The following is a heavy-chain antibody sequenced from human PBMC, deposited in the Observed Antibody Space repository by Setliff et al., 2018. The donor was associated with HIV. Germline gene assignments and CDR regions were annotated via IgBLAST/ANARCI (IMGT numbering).Heavy chain of an antibody. Sequence: GESLKISCEASGFTFSTYGMNWVRHAPGKGLEWVAQISSSGFPIYYADSVRGRFTASRDNGKNSLFLQMNSLRPEDTAVYYCAKDEATLVRGVWNYYYYYIDVWGKGTTVTVSS. D-gene: IGHD3-10*01. CDR2: ISSSGFPI. CDR3: AKDEATLVRGVWNYYYYYIDV. J-gene: IGHJ6*03. CDR1: GFTFSTYG. V-gene: IGHV3-48*01.